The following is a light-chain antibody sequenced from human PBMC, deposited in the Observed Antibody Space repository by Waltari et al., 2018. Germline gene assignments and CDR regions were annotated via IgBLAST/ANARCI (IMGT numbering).Light chain of an antibody. CDR3: QKYGSLPAT. J-gene: IGKJ1*01. CDR1: QSISRY. Sequence: EIMLTQSPGTLSLSPGERATLSCRASQSISRYLAWYQHKPGQAPRLLIYDASSRATGIPDRFSGRGSGTDVSLTISRLEPEDFAVYYCQKYGSLPATFGQGTKVEIK. V-gene: IGKV3-20*01. CDR2: DAS.